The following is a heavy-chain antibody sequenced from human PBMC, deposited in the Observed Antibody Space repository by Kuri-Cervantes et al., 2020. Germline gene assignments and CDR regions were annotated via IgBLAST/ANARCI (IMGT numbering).Heavy chain of an antibody. V-gene: IGHV3-23*01. CDR3: AKSDPPVAGTVLDYFDY. CDR1: GFTFSSYA. J-gene: IGHJ4*02. CDR2: ISGSGGST. D-gene: IGHD6-19*01. Sequence: GGSLRLSCAASGFTFSSYAMSWVRQAPGKGLEWVSAISGSGGSTYYADSVKGRFTISRDNSKNTLYLQMNSLRAEDTAVYYCAKSDPPVAGTVLDYFDYWGQGTLVTVSS.